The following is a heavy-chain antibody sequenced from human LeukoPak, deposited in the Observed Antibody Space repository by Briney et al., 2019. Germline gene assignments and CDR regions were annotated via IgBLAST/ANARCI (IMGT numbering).Heavy chain of an antibody. V-gene: IGHV3-9*01. CDR2: ISWNSGSI. Sequence: PGRSLRLSCIASGFTFDDYAMHWVRQAPGKGLEWVSGISWNSGSIGYADSVKGRFTISRDNAKNSLHLQMNSLRLEDTALYYCARGRYYFDYWGQGTLVTVSS. D-gene: IGHD5-24*01. J-gene: IGHJ4*02. CDR3: ARGRYYFDY. CDR1: GFTFDDYA.